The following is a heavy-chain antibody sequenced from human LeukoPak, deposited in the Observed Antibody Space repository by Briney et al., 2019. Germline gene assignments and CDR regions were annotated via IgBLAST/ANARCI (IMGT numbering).Heavy chain of an antibody. CDR3: ARDLGNTGWYTFDY. CDR2: TYFRSRWYN. V-gene: IGHV6-1*01. Sequence: SQTLSLTCAISGDSVSSINGAWNWIRQSPSRGLGWLGRTYFRSRWYNEFAESLKGRMTIDPDTSKNQFSLQLTSVTPEDTAVYYCARDLGNTGWYTFDYWGQGTLVTVSS. CDR1: GDSVSSINGA. D-gene: IGHD6-19*01. J-gene: IGHJ4*02.